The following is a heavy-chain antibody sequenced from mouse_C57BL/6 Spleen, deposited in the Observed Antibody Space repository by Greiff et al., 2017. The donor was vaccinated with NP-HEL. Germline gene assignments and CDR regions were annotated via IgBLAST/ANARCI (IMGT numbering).Heavy chain of an antibody. D-gene: IGHD1-1*01. CDR2: ISYDGSN. CDR1: GYSITSGYY. CDR3: ATHYGSSLYYFDY. J-gene: IGHJ2*01. V-gene: IGHV3-6*01. Sequence: VQLKESGPGLVKPSQSLSLTCSVTGYSITSGYYWNWIRQFPGNKLEWKGYISYDGSNNYNPSLKNRISITRDTSKNQFFLKLNSVTTEDTATYYCATHYGSSLYYFDYWGQGTTLTVSS.